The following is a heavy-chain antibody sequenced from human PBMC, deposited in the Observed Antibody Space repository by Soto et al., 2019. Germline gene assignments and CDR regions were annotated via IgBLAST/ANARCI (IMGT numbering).Heavy chain of an antibody. D-gene: IGHD3-16*01. J-gene: IGHJ6*02. V-gene: IGHV4-59*01. CDR1: GASISTYY. CDR2: IHDSGST. Sequence: SETLSLTCTVSGASISTYYWSWVRQPPGKGLEWIGYIHDSGSTYYNPSLKIRVTMSLDTSRNQFFRQLNSVTAEDTAVYYCAREGFRGLMSYYGMGVCGQGTRVTVSS. CDR3: AREGFRGLMSYYGMGV.